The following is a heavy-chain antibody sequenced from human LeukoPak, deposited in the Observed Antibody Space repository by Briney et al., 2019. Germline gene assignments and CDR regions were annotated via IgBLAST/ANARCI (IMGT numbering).Heavy chain of an antibody. CDR1: GGSFSGYY. CDR2: INHGGST. J-gene: IGHJ4*02. D-gene: IGHD4-17*01. V-gene: IGHV4-34*01. CDR3: ASSDYGDKYYFDC. Sequence: SETLSLTCAVYGGSFSGYYWSWIRQPPGKGLEWIGEINHGGSTNYNPSLKSRVTISVDTSKNQFSLKLSSVTAADTAVYYCASSDYGDKYYFDCWGQGTLVSLSS.